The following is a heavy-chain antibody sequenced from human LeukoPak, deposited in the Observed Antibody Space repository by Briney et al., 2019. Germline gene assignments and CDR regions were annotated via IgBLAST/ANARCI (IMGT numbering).Heavy chain of an antibody. CDR2: IYPGDSDT. V-gene: IGHV5-51*01. Sequence: GESLKISCKGSGYSFTSYWIGWVRQMPGKGLEWMGIIYPGDSDTRYSPSFQGQVTISADKSISTAYLQWSSLKASDTAMYYCARLVTMVRGVTFGWFDPWGWGTLVTVSS. CDR3: ARLVTMVRGVTFGWFDP. D-gene: IGHD3-10*01. CDR1: GYSFTSYW. J-gene: IGHJ5*02.